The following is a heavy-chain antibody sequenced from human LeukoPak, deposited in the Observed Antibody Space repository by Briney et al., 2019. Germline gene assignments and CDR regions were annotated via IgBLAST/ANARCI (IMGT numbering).Heavy chain of an antibody. J-gene: IGHJ4*02. CDR3: ARNGPHYYDKGGYPDF. CDR2: IDYSRDT. Sequence: SETLSLTCTVSGGSISSHYWSWIRQPPGKGLEWIGNIDYSRDTNYNPSLRSRVTILVDKSRNQFSLKLNSVTAADTAVYYCARNGPHYYDKGGYPDFWGQGTLVTVSS. V-gene: IGHV4-59*11. D-gene: IGHD3-22*01. CDR1: GGSISSHY.